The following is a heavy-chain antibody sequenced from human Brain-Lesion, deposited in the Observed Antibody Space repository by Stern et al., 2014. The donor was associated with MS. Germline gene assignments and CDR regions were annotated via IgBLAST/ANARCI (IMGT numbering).Heavy chain of an antibody. CDR1: GGSISSSNW. CDR2: SDHSGST. D-gene: IGHD6-13*01. CDR3: ARFPASRPHVFDS. V-gene: IGHV4-4*02. Sequence: VQLEESGPGLVKPSGTLSLTCVVSGGSISSSNWWSWVRQSPGKGLEWIGESDHSGSTIYNPSLKSRVTVSVDKSKNRFSPNLRSVTAADTAVYFCARFPASRPHVFDSWGQGTLVTVSS. J-gene: IGHJ4*02.